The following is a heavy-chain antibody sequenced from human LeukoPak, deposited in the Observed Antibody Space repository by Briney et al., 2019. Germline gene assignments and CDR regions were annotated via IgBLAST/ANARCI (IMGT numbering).Heavy chain of an antibody. J-gene: IGHJ5*02. CDR2: IYTSGST. V-gene: IGHV4-4*07. CDR3: ARDRGIAAAKNFYWFDP. CDR1: GFTFDDHG. Sequence: PGGSLRLSCAASGFTFDDHGMSWVRQAPGKGLEWIGRIYTSGSTNYNPSLKSRVTMSVDTSKNQFSLKLSSVTAADTAVYYCARDRGIAAAKNFYWFDPWGQGTLVTVSS. D-gene: IGHD6-13*01.